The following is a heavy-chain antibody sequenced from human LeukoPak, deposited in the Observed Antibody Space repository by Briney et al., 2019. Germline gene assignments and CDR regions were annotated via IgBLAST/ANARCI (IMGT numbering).Heavy chain of an antibody. Sequence: SGGSLRLSCAASGFTFSSYGMHWVRQAPGKGLEWVAVISYDGSNKYYADSVKGRFTISRDNSKNTLYLQMNSLRAEDTAVYYCAKGSGYSYGYNYYDSSGYYYLDYWGQGTLVTVSS. CDR2: ISYDGSNK. D-gene: IGHD3-22*01. CDR3: AKGSGYSYGYNYYDSSGYYYLDY. V-gene: IGHV3-30*18. CDR1: GFTFSSYG. J-gene: IGHJ4*02.